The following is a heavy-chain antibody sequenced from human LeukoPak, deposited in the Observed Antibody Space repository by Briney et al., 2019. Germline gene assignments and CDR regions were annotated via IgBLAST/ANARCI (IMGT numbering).Heavy chain of an antibody. D-gene: IGHD6-13*01. V-gene: IGHV4-39*01. CDR1: GGSISSGSYY. J-gene: IGHJ5*02. CDR2: IYYSGST. Sequence: SETLSLTCAVSGGSISSGSYYWGWIRQPPGKGLEWIGSIYYSGSTSYNPSLKSRVTISVDTSENQFSLKLSSVTAADTAVYYCARHAAYSSLAWGQGTLVIVSS. CDR3: ARHAAYSSLA.